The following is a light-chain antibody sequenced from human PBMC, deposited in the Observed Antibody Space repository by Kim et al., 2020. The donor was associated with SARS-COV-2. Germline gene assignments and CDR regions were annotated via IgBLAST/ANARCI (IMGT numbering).Light chain of an antibody. J-gene: IGKJ1*01. CDR3: QQYDTYWT. CDR1: QRISSW. CDR2: KAS. Sequence: DIQMTQSPSTLSASVGDRVTITCRASQRISSWLAWYQQKPAKAPKLLIYKASSLESGVPSRFSGSGSGTEFTLTISSLQPDDFATYCCQQYDTYWTFGQGTKVDIK. V-gene: IGKV1-5*03.